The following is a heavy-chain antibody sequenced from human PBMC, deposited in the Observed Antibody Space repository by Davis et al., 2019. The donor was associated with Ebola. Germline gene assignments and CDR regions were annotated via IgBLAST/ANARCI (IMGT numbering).Heavy chain of an antibody. V-gene: IGHV4-34*01. D-gene: IGHD3-16*01. J-gene: IGHJ4*02. CDR3: ARGFTALLDY. CDR1: GGSFSGYY. CDR2: INHSGST. Sequence: PSETLSLTCAVYGGSFSGYYWSWIRQPPGKGLEWIGEINHSGSTNYNPSLKSRVTISVDTSKNQFSLKLSSVTAADTAVYYCARGFTALLDYWCQGTLVTVSS.